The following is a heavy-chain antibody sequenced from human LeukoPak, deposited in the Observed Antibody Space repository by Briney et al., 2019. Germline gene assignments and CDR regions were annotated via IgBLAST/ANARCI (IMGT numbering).Heavy chain of an antibody. Sequence: KTSETLSLTCTVSGGSISSYYWSWIRQPPGKGLEWIGYIYYSGSTNYNPSLKSRVTISVDTSKNQFSLKLSSVTAADTAVYYCARVPMVRGVIPLYFDYWGQGTLVTVSS. CDR1: GGSISSYY. D-gene: IGHD3-10*01. V-gene: IGHV4-59*08. CDR3: ARVPMVRGVIPLYFDY. CDR2: IYYSGST. J-gene: IGHJ4*02.